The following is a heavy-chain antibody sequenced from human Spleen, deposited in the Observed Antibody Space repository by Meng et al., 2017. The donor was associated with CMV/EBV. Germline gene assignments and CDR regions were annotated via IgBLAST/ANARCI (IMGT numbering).Heavy chain of an antibody. CDR3: AKGRRIPYFDY. CDR2: ISGSGGST. Sequence: LSCAASGFIFSDYYMIWIRQAPGEGLEWVSAISGSGGSTYYADSVKGRFTISRDNSKNTLYLQMNSLRAEDTAVYYCAKGRRIPYFDYWGQGTLVTVSS. D-gene: IGHD2/OR15-2a*01. J-gene: IGHJ4*02. CDR1: GFIFSDYY. V-gene: IGHV3-23*01.